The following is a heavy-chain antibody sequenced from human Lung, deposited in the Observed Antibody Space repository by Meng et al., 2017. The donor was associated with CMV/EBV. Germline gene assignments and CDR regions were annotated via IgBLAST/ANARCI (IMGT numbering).Heavy chain of an antibody. D-gene: IGHD1-1*01. CDR2: VSDSGSA. CDR3: ARGTGTTQHYFDY. Sequence: GSLRLSCTISRASISSFYWSWIRQPPGKGLQWIGYVSDSGSAKYNPSLESRGTISRDRSRNQFYLNLNSVTAADTAVYFCARGTGTTQHYFDYWGQGMLVTVSS. V-gene: IGHV4-59*01. CDR1: RASISSFY. J-gene: IGHJ4*02.